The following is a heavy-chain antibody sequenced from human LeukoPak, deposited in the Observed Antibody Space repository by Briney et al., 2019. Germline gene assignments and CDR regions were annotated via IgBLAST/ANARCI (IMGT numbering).Heavy chain of an antibody. CDR3: AELGITMIGGV. D-gene: IGHD3-10*02. CDR1: GFTFNDDD. J-gene: IGHJ6*04. Sequence: PGTSLRLSCAASGFTFNDDDINWVRHAPGNGMEWVSGINWNSVYIGYADSLKGRFTISRDNAKNSVYLQMNSLRAEDTAVYYCAELGITMIGGVWGKGTTVTISS. CDR2: INWNSVYI. V-gene: IGHV3-9*01.